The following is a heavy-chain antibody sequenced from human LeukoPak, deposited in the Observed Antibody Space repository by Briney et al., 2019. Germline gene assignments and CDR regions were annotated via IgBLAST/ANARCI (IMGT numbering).Heavy chain of an antibody. CDR1: GFIFSSYW. CDR3: ARDIADCSGICYDIRFDY. Sequence: PGGSLRLSCAASGFIFSSYWMAWVRQAPGKGLEWVANIKEDGSDKNYVDSVKGRFTISRDDAKNSVYLQMNSLRAEDTAVYFCARDIADCSGICYDIRFDYWGQGSLVTVSS. J-gene: IGHJ4*02. D-gene: IGHD2-15*01. V-gene: IGHV3-7*01. CDR2: IKEDGSDK.